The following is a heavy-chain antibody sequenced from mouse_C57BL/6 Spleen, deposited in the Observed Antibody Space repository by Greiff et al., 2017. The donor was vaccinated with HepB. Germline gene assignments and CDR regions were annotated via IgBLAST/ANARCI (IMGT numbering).Heavy chain of an antibody. CDR1: VYTFTSSG. CDR2: IYPRSGNT. CDR3: ARDYITWFAD. J-gene: IGHJ3*01. V-gene: IGHV1-81*01. D-gene: IGHD2-12*01. Sequence: QVQLQQSGAELARPGASVKLSCKASVYTFTSSGISWVKQRTGQGLEWIGEIYPRSGNTYYNEKFKGKATLTADKSSSTAYMELRSLTSEDSAVYFCARDYITWFADWGQGTLVTVSA.